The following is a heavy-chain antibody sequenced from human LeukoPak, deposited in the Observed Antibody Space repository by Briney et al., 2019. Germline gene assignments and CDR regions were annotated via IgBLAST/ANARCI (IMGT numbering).Heavy chain of an antibody. D-gene: IGHD2-2*01. Sequence: SETLSLTCTVPGGSISSYYWSWIRQPPGKGLEWIGYIYYSGSTNYNPSLKSRVTISVDTSKNQFSLKLSSVTAADTAVYYCARYQRGAPYYYGMDVWGQGTTVTVSS. V-gene: IGHV4-59*01. J-gene: IGHJ6*02. CDR3: ARYQRGAPYYYGMDV. CDR1: GGSISSYY. CDR2: IYYSGST.